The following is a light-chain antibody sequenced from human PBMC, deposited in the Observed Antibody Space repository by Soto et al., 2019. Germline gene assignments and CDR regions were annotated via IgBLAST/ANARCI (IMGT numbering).Light chain of an antibody. Sequence: DIQMTQSPSSLSASVGDRVTITCRASQGIDNYLAWYQQKPGKAPKLLIYAASTLQSGVPSRFTGSGSGTDFTLTISSLQPEDAATYYCQKCKVAPFTFGGGTKVEMK. J-gene: IGKJ4*01. CDR3: QKCKVAPFT. CDR1: QGIDNY. V-gene: IGKV1-27*01. CDR2: AAS.